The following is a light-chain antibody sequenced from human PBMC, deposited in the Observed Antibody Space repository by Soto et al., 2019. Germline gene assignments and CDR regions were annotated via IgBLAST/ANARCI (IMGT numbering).Light chain of an antibody. CDR1: QGIRDD. CDR2: SAS. V-gene: IGKV1-17*01. J-gene: IGKJ4*01. Sequence: DIQMTQSTSSLSASVGDRVTITCRASQGIRDDVGWYQQKPGKAPKRLIYSASSLQSGVPSRFSGSGSGTEFTLTISSLQPEDFATYYCLQHNNYPLTFGGGTKLEIK. CDR3: LQHNNYPLT.